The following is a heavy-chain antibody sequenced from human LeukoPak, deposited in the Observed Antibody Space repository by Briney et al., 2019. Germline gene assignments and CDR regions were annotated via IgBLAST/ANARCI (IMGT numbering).Heavy chain of an antibody. CDR3: ARDGNPGSCSSGTCPTPVDAFDI. CDR2: IIHNGSAT. J-gene: IGHJ3*02. Sequence: PGGSLRLSCAASGFIFSDYYMSWIRQAPGQGLQWISSIIHNGSATYYTDSVKGRFTISRDNAKNSFYLQMNSLRVDDTAVYYCARDGNPGSCSSGTCPTPVDAFDIWGQGTVVTVSS. CDR1: GFIFSDYY. D-gene: IGHD2-15*01. V-gene: IGHV3-11*01.